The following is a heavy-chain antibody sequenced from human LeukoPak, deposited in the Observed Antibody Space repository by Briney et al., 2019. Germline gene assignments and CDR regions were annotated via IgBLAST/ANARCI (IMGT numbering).Heavy chain of an antibody. CDR2: INPSGGST. J-gene: IGHJ4*02. CDR1: GYTFTRDY. D-gene: IGHD3-22*01. V-gene: IGHV1-46*01. CDR3: ARVDSSDRYMGY. Sequence: GASVKASCKASGYTFTRDYMHWVRQAPGQGLEWMGRINPSGGSTRYAQRFQGRVTMTRDTSTSTVYMELSSLRSEDTAVYYCARVDSSDRYMGYWGRGILVTVSS.